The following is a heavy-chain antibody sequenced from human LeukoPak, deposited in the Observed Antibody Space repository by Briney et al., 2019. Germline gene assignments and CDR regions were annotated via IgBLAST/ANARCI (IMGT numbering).Heavy chain of an antibody. CDR1: GFTFSSNG. CDR3: AKERAATGSVTLWNYFDY. J-gene: IGHJ4*02. CDR2: ISHDGSHK. V-gene: IGHV3-30*18. Sequence: GGSLRLSCAASGFTFSSNGMHWVRQAPGKGLEWVAVISHDGSHKYYTDSVEGRFTISRDNSKNTPYLQMNSLRAEDTAVYYCAKERAATGSVTLWNYFDYWGQGTLVTVSS. D-gene: IGHD6-13*01.